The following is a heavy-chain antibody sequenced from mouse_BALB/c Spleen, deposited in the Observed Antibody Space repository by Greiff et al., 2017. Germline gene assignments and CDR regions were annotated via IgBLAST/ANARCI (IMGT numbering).Heavy chain of an antibody. CDR3: ARRDSSGYVGAMDY. Sequence: EVQLVESGGGLVQPGGSLKLSCAASGFTFSSYTMSWVRQTPEKRLEWVAYISNGGGSTYYPDTVKGRFTISRDNAKNTLYLQMSSLKSEDTAMYYCARRDSSGYVGAMDYWGQGTSVTVSS. V-gene: IGHV5-12-2*01. J-gene: IGHJ4*01. CDR2: ISNGGGST. CDR1: GFTFSSYT. D-gene: IGHD3-2*01.